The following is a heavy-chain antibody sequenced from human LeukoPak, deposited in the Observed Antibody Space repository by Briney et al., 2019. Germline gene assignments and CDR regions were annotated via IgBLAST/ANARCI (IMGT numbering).Heavy chain of an antibody. J-gene: IGHJ4*02. Sequence: GGSLRLSCAASGFTFSSYGMHWVRQAPGKGLEWVAFIRYDGSNKYYADSVKGRFTISRDNSKNTLYLQMNSLRAEDTAVYYCAKDRWVTTRGGAFDYWGQGTLVTVSS. CDR1: GFTFSSYG. V-gene: IGHV3-30*02. CDR3: AKDRWVTTRGGAFDY. CDR2: IRYDGSNK. D-gene: IGHD4-17*01.